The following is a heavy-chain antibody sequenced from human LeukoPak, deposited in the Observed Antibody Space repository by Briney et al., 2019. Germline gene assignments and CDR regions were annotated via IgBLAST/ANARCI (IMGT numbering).Heavy chain of an antibody. CDR2: TSSSSSYI. CDR3: ARSDPQYYYDSSGYSYPLEFFQH. CDR1: GFTFCSYS. J-gene: IGHJ1*01. D-gene: IGHD3-22*01. Sequence: GSLRLSCAASGFTFCSYSMNWVRQAPGKGLEWVSSTSSSSSYIYYADDVKGRFTNSRDNAKNSLYLQMNSLRGEDTAVYYCARSDPQYYYDSSGYSYPLEFFQHWGQGTLVTVSS. V-gene: IGHV3-21*01.